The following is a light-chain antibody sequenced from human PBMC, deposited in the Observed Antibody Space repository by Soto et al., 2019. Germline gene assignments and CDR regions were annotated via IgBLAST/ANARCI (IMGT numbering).Light chain of an antibody. V-gene: IGKV1-39*01. CDR1: QTISSN. CDR2: AAS. J-gene: IGKJ2*01. Sequence: DIQMTQSPSSLSASVGDRVTITCRASQTISSNLNWYQQKPGKAPRLLIYAASNLRSGVPSRFSGSGSGTDYTLAISSLQPEDFATYDCQQSYSTLRTVGQGTKLEIK. CDR3: QQSYSTLRT.